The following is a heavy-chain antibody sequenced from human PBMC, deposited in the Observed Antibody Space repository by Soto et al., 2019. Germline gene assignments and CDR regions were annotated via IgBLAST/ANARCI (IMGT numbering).Heavy chain of an antibody. CDR3: ARIRRHIAARDNWFDP. D-gene: IGHD6-6*01. CDR2: INPNSGGT. Sequence: GASVKVSCKASGYTFTGYYMHWVRQAPGQGLEWMGWINPNSGGTNYAQKFQGWVTMTRDTSVSTAYMELSRLRSDVTAVYYCARIRRHIAARDNWFDPWGQGTLVTVSS. J-gene: IGHJ5*02. CDR1: GYTFTGYY. V-gene: IGHV1-2*04.